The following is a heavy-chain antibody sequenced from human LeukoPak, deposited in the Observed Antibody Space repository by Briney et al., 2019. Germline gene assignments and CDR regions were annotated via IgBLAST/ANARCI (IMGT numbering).Heavy chain of an antibody. Sequence: GASVKVSCKASGYTFTGYYMHWVRQAPGQGLEWMGWINPNSGGTNYAQKFQGRVTMTRDTSISTAYMELSRLRSDDTAVYYCASEIRGEYSGSYFDYWGQGTLVTVSS. J-gene: IGHJ4*02. D-gene: IGHD1-26*01. V-gene: IGHV1-2*02. CDR3: ASEIRGEYSGSYFDY. CDR2: INPNSGGT. CDR1: GYTFTGYY.